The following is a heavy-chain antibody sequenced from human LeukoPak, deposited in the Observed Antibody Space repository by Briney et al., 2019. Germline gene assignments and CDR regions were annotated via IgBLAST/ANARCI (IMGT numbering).Heavy chain of an antibody. CDR2: ISYDGSNK. CDR3: ARDEKSGCRMIVVVTHFDY. CDR1: GFTFSSYT. Sequence: AGGSLRLSCAASGFTFSSYTMHWVRQAPGQGLEWVAVISYDGSNKYYADSVKGRFTITRDNSKNTLYLQMNSLRAEDTAVYYCARDEKSGCRMIVVVTHFDYWGQGTLVTVSS. J-gene: IGHJ4*02. D-gene: IGHD3-22*01. V-gene: IGHV3-30-3*01.